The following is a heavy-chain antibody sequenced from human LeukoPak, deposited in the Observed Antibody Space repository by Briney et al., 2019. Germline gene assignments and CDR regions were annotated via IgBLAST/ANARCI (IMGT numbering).Heavy chain of an antibody. CDR1: GFTFSNYE. V-gene: IGHV3-48*03. CDR2: ISNSGNTK. Sequence: AGGSLRLSCAASGFTFSNYEMNWIRQAPGKGLEWISYISNSGNTKYYADSVKGRFSISRDSANNSVYLQMNNLRAEDTAVYYCAAVIDYWGQGTLVTVSS. J-gene: IGHJ4*02. CDR3: AAVIDY.